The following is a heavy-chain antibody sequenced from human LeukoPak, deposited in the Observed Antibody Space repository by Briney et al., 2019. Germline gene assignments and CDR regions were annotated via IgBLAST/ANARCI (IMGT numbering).Heavy chain of an antibody. CDR1: GFTFSNAW. CDR3: ATYRQVLLPFES. J-gene: IGHJ4*02. V-gene: IGHV3-23*01. D-gene: IGHD2-8*02. CDR2: IFPSGGEI. Sequence: GGSLRLSCAASGFTFSNAWMSWVRQSPGKGLEWVSSIFPSGGEIHYADSVRGRFTISRDNSKSTLSLQMNSLRAEDTAIYYCATYRQVLLPFESWGQGTLVTVSS.